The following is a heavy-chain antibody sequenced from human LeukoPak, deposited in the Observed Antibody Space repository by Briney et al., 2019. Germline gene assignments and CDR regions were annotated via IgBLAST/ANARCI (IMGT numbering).Heavy chain of an antibody. Sequence: PGGSLRLSCTTSVFTFSNYWMYWVRQAPGKGLMWVSRIKSDGTGITYTDSVEGRFTISRDNAKNTLYLQMNSLRDEDTAVYYCVRGQTIDYWGQGTLVTVSS. CDR2: IKSDGTGI. D-gene: IGHD3-3*01. J-gene: IGHJ4*02. CDR1: VFTFSNYW. V-gene: IGHV3-74*01. CDR3: VRGQTIDY.